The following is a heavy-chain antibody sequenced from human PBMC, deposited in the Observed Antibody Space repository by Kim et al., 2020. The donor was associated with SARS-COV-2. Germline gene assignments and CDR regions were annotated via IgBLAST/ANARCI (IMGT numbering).Heavy chain of an antibody. CDR1: GGSISSGSYY. CDR3: ARGEERGYSGYNDY. V-gene: IGHV4-61*02. Sequence: SETLSLTCTVSGGSISSGSYYWSWIRQPAGKGLEWIGRIYTSGSTNYNPSLKSRVTISVDTSKNQFSLKLSSVTAADTAVYYCARGEERGYSGYNDYWGQGTLVTVSS. D-gene: IGHD5-12*01. J-gene: IGHJ4*02. CDR2: IYTSGST.